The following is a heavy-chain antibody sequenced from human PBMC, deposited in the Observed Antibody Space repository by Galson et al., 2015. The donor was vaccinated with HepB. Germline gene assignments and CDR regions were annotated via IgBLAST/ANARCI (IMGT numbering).Heavy chain of an antibody. V-gene: IGHV3-53*01. CDR3: ASQVIPLRFDHFDI. CDR2: LSAGGST. D-gene: IGHD2-21*01. CDR1: GVSVSGTD. Sequence: SLRLSCAASGVSVSGTDMNWVRQTPGKGLEWVSILSAGGSTFYADSVKGRFTVSRDNSRNALYLQMHSLRAEDTGVYYCASQVIPLRFDHFDIWGQGTVVTVSS. J-gene: IGHJ3*02.